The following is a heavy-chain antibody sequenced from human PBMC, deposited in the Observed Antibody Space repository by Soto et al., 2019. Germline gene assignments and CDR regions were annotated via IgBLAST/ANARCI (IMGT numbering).Heavy chain of an antibody. Sequence: PGGSLRLSSAASGFEFSPFSMYWVRQATGKGLEWVAAISYDGSNKHYADYLKVRFTISRDNSKNMLFLQMNRLSGEDTALFSCARDDYSRQYNYFGMDIWRQGTAVTGSS. J-gene: IGHJ6*02. CDR2: ISYDGSNK. CDR1: GFEFSPFS. V-gene: IGHV3-30-3*01. CDR3: ARDDYSRQYNYFGMDI. D-gene: IGHD4-4*01.